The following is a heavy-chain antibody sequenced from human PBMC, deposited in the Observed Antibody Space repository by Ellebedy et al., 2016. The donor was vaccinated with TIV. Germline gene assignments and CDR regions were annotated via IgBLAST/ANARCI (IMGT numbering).Heavy chain of an antibody. CDR1: GFTFSSHW. D-gene: IGHD4-23*01. V-gene: IGHV3-30*03. Sequence: GESLKISCAASGFTFSSHWMSWVRQAPGKGLEWVALISYDANNKYYADSVKGRFTISRDNSKNTLYLQMSSLRAEDTAVYYCSFKGVATRVYWGQGTLVTVSS. CDR2: ISYDANNK. J-gene: IGHJ4*02. CDR3: SFKGVATRVY.